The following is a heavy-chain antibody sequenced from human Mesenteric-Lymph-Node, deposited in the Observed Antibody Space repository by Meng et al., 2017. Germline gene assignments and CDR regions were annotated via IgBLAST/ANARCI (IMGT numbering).Heavy chain of an antibody. CDR1: GFTFSSYW. D-gene: IGHD1-14*01. J-gene: IGHJ5*02. CDR2: ISYDGSNK. CDR3: ARVGIGPDVGADWFDP. Sequence: GESLKISCAASGFTFSSYWMHWVRQAPGKGLEWVAVISYDGSNKYYADSVKGRFTISRDNSRNMLYVQMNSLRTEDTAVYFCARVGIGPDVGADWFDPWGQGTLVTVSS. V-gene: IGHV3-30*03.